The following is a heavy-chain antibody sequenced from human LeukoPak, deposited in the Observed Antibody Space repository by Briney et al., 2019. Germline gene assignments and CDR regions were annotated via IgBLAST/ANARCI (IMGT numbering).Heavy chain of an antibody. J-gene: IGHJ4*02. Sequence: GASVKVSCKASGGTFSSYAISWVRQAPGQGLEWMGGIIPIFGTANYAQKFQGRVTITADESTSTAYMELSSLRSEDTAVYYCAGSSFAVAGPFDYWGQGTLVTVSS. CDR1: GGTFSSYA. D-gene: IGHD6-19*01. V-gene: IGHV1-69*13. CDR2: IIPIFGTA. CDR3: AGSSFAVAGPFDY.